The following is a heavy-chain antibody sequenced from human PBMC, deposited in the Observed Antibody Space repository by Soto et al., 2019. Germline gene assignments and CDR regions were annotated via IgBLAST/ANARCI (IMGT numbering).Heavy chain of an antibody. D-gene: IGHD6-19*01. Sequence: PSETLSLTCAVSGGSINSYYWSWIRQPPGKRLEWIGNIYYSGSTNYTPSLKSRVTISIDTSKKYFSLNLNSVTAADTAVYYCAVSTGWSQYFFDSWGQGALVTVSS. CDR2: IYYSGST. V-gene: IGHV4-59*01. CDR3: AVSTGWSQYFFDS. CDR1: GGSINSYY. J-gene: IGHJ4*02.